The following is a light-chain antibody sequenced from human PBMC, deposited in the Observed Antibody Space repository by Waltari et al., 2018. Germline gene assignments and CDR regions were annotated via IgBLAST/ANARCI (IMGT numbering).Light chain of an antibody. Sequence: QSALTQPASVSGSPGQSITISCTGTNRDVGSYDYVSWYQQYPGKAPKLLIYEVNNRPSGVSSRIAGSKSGNTASLTISGLQADDEADYYCSSYRSTSTLYVFGTGTKVTVL. CDR1: NRDVGSYDY. CDR2: EVN. CDR3: SSYRSTSTLYV. V-gene: IGLV2-14*01. J-gene: IGLJ1*01.